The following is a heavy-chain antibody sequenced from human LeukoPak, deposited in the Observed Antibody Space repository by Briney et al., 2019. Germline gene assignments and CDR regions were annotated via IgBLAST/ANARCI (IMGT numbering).Heavy chain of an antibody. J-gene: IGHJ4*02. CDR2: ISSSSSTI. V-gene: IGHV3-48*01. CDR3: ARDPPNDYGGNSLGGC. D-gene: IGHD4-23*01. Sequence: GGSLRLSCAASGFTFSSYSMNWVRQAPGKGLEWVSYISSSSSTIYYADSVKGRFTISRDNAKNSLYLQMNSLRAEDTAVYYCARDPPNDYGGNSLGGCWGQGTLVTVSS. CDR1: GFTFSSYS.